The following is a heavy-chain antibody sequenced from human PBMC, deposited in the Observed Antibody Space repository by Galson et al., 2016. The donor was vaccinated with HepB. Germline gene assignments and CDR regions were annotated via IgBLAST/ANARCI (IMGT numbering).Heavy chain of an antibody. CDR3: ARVGVGKWLVRGRLDY. CDR2: ISHSGST. J-gene: IGHJ4*02. Sequence: ETLSLTCAVRGGSFSDFYWGWIRQPLGKGLEWIGEISHSGSTIYNPSLKSRVTISIDTSKNQFSLNLTSVTATDTAVYYCARVGVGKWLVRGRLDYWGLGTLVIVSS. D-gene: IGHD6-19*01. V-gene: IGHV4-34*01. CDR1: GGSFSDFY.